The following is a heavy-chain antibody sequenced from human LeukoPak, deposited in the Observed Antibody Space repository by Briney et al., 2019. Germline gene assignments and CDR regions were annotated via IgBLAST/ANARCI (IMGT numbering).Heavy chain of an antibody. Sequence: GGSLRLSCVASGFTLSRYTMNWVRQAPGGGVEWVSSISSGSHYIYYADSVRGRFTTSRDNAENSLHLHMSSLRAEDTAVYYCATLPSVTWFDPWGQGTLVTVSS. CDR2: ISSGSHYI. J-gene: IGHJ5*02. V-gene: IGHV3-21*01. D-gene: IGHD4-23*01. CDR1: GFTLSRYT. CDR3: ATLPSVTWFDP.